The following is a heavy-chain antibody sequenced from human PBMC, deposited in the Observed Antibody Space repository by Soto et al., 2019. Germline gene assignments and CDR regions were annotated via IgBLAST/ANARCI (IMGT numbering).Heavy chain of an antibody. Sequence: SETLSLTCTVSGGSISSGDYYWSWIRQPPGKGLEWIGYIYYSGSTYYNPSLKSRVTISVDTSKNQFSLKLSSVTAADTAVYYCARDKRITIFGVVIEGDPTDYYGMDVWGQGTTVT. CDR1: GGSISSGDYY. J-gene: IGHJ6*02. V-gene: IGHV4-30-4*01. CDR3: ARDKRITIFGVVIEGDPTDYYGMDV. CDR2: IYYSGST. D-gene: IGHD3-3*01.